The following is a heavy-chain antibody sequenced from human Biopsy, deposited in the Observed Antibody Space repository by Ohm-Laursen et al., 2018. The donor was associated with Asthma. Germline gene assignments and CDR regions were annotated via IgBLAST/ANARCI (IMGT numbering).Heavy chain of an antibody. CDR3: ARVASYGDLYFGIDV. Sequence: SETLSLTCTVGGAYIESRDHHWSWIRQSPGTGLEWIGFVFWSGTTHYNRSLERRLSISIDTTRNEFSMTLRSVTAADTAVYFCARVASYGDLYFGIDVWGPGTTVAVS. J-gene: IGHJ6*02. CDR2: VFWSGTT. D-gene: IGHD4-17*01. CDR1: GAYIESRDHH. V-gene: IGHV4-30-4*01.